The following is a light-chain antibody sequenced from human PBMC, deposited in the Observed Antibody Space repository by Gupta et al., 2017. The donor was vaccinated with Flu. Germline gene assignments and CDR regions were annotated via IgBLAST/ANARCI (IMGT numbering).Light chain of an antibody. CDR2: QDT. Sequence: CSGDKLGHNFVSGYQQKPGQYPVLVIYQDTKRPSGIPERFSGFNSGNTATLTISGTQAMDEADFYCQTWDSSTGVFGGGTKLTVL. CDR1: KLGHNF. CDR3: QTWDSSTGV. J-gene: IGLJ2*01. V-gene: IGLV3-1*01.